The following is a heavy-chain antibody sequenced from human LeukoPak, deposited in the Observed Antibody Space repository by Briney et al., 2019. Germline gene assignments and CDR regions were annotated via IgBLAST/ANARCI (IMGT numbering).Heavy chain of an antibody. CDR1: GDSVSSNSAA. D-gene: IGHD6-19*01. V-gene: IGHV6-1*01. Sequence: SQTLSLTCAVSGDSVSSNSAAWNWIRQSPSRGLEWLGRTYYRSKWYNDYAVSVKSRITINPDTSKNQFSLQLNSVTPEDTAVYYCARERYSSGWPTIFDYWGQGTLVTVSS. J-gene: IGHJ4*02. CDR2: TYYRSKWYN. CDR3: ARERYSSGWPTIFDY.